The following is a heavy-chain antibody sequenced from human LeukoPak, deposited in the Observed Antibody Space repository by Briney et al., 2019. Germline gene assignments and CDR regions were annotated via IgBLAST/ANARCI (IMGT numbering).Heavy chain of an antibody. Sequence: ASVKVSCKASGYTVTSYYMHWVRQAPGQGLEWMGIINPSGGSTSYAQKFQGRVTMTRDTSTSTVYMELSSLRSEDTAVYYCARDIGDTLDAFDIWGQATMVTVSS. CDR1: GYTVTSYY. CDR2: INPSGGST. J-gene: IGHJ3*02. D-gene: IGHD5-18*01. V-gene: IGHV1-46*01. CDR3: ARDIGDTLDAFDI.